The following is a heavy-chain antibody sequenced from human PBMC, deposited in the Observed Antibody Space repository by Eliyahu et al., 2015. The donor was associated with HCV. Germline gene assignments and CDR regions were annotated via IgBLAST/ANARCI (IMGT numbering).Heavy chain of an antibody. J-gene: IGHJ6*02. CDR1: GFTFSKAW. CDR3: TTGAPGGFDYXLDV. Sequence: RLSCAASGFTFSKAWMSWVRQAPGKGLXWICRIKSKTDCGTTDYAAPVKGRFTISREDSKSTLYLQMNSLKTEDTAVYYCTTGAPGGFDYXLDVWGQGTTVTVSS. V-gene: IGHV3-15*01. D-gene: IGHD3-10*01. CDR2: IKSKTDCGTT.